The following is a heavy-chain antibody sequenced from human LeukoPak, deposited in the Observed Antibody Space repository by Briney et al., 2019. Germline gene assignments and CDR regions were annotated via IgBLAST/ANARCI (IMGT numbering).Heavy chain of an antibody. J-gene: IGHJ3*02. Sequence: SETLSLTCTVSAGSISSGTFYWSWIRQPAGKGLEWIGRIYTSGGTNYNPSLKTRVTISIDMSKNQLSLKLSSVTAADTAVYYCARDVRDGYNIDAFDIWGQGTMVTVSS. CDR2: IYTSGGT. V-gene: IGHV4-61*02. CDR3: ARDVRDGYNIDAFDI. CDR1: AGSISSGTFY. D-gene: IGHD5-24*01.